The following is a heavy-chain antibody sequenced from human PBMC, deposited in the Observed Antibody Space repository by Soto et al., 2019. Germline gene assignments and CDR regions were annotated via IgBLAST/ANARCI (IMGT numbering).Heavy chain of an antibody. Sequence: QVQLQESGPELVKPSQTLSLTCTVSVASISSGGYYWIWIRQHPGEGLEWIGYIYYSGSTSYKPSLKCRVSISVDTSKNQFSLKLSPVTGADTAVYYCEGESKYNTSGYPAWFAPWGQGTLVTVSS. J-gene: IGHJ5*02. V-gene: IGHV4-31*03. CDR2: IYYSGST. CDR3: EGESKYNTSGYPAWFAP. CDR1: VASISSGGYY. D-gene: IGHD3-22*01.